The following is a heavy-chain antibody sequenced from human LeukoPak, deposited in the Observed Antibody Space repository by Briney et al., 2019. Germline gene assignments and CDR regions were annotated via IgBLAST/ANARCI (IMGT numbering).Heavy chain of an antibody. J-gene: IGHJ4*02. D-gene: IGHD3-10*01. V-gene: IGHV3-66*01. CDR2: IYSGGST. CDR1: GFTVSSNY. CDR3: ARETMVRGVITSYYFDY. Sequence: GGSLRLSCAASGFTVSSNYMSWVRQAPGKGLEWVSVIYSGGSTYYADSVKGRFTISRDNSKNTLYLQMNSLRAEDTAVYYCARETMVRGVITSYYFDYWGQGTLVTVSS.